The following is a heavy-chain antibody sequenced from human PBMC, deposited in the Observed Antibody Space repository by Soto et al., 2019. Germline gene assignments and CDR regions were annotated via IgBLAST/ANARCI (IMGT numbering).Heavy chain of an antibody. Sequence: SVKVSCKASGGTFSSYAISWVRQAPGQGLEWMGGIIPIFGTANYAQKFQGRVTITADESTSTAYMELSSLRSEDTAVYYCARDRVGSSNCFDPWGQGTLVTVSS. J-gene: IGHJ5*02. CDR3: ARDRVGSSNCFDP. CDR2: IIPIFGTA. V-gene: IGHV1-69*13. CDR1: GGTFSSYA. D-gene: IGHD3-10*01.